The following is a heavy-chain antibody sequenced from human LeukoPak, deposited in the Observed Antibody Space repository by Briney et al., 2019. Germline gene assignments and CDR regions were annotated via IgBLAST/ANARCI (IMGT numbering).Heavy chain of an antibody. CDR3: ARGSGPYYYYYMDV. J-gene: IGHJ6*03. CDR1: GYTFTSYD. CDR2: MNPNSGNT. D-gene: IGHD6-19*01. V-gene: IGHV1-8*01. Sequence: ASVKVSCKASGYTFTSYDINWVRQATGQRLEWMGWMNPNSGNTGYAQKFQGRVTMTRNTSISTAYMELSRLRSEDTAVYYCARGSGPYYYYYMDVWGKGTTVTVSS.